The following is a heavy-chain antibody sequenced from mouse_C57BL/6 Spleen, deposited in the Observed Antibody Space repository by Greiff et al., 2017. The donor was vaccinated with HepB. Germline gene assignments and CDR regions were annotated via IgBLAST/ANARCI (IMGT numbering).Heavy chain of an antibody. D-gene: IGHD4-1*01. J-gene: IGHJ3*01. CDR2: IDPENGDT. Sequence: EVQLQQSGAELVRPGASVKLSCTASGFNIKDDYMHWVKQRPEQGLEWIGWIDPENGDTEYASKFQGKATITADTSTNTAYLQLSSLTSEDTAVYYCTTTGTFAYWDQGTLVTVST. CDR3: TTTGTFAY. CDR1: GFNIKDDY. V-gene: IGHV14-4*01.